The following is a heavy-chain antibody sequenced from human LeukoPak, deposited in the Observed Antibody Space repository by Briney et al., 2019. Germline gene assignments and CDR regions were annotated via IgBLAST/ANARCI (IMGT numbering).Heavy chain of an antibody. Sequence: ASVKVSCKASGYIFTSYGITWVRQAPGQGHEWMGWISAYNGNTIYAQNFEGRVTMTTDTSTNTIYMELRSLRSDDTAIYYYARGQWLARGPDYWGQGTLVTVSS. CDR1: GYIFTSYG. J-gene: IGHJ4*02. CDR2: ISAYNGNT. CDR3: ARGQWLARGPDY. D-gene: IGHD6-19*01. V-gene: IGHV1-18*01.